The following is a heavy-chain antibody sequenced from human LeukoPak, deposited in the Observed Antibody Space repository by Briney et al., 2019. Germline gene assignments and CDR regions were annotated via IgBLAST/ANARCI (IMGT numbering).Heavy chain of an antibody. V-gene: IGHV1-18*01. Sequence: ASVKVSCKASGYTFTSYGISWVRQAPGQGLEWMGWISAYNGNTNYAQKLQGRVTMTEDTSTDTAYMELSSLRSEDTAVYYCATDLGCSSTSCSDYWGQGTLVTVSS. CDR3: ATDLGCSSTSCSDY. CDR1: GYTFTSYG. J-gene: IGHJ4*02. CDR2: ISAYNGNT. D-gene: IGHD2-2*01.